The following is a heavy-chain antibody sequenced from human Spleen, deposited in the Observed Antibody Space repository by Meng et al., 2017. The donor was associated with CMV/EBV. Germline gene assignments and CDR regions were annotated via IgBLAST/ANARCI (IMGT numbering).Heavy chain of an antibody. J-gene: IGHJ6*02. Sequence: GESLKISCAASGFTLINAWMGWVRQAPGKGLEWVGRIKSKTDGGTTDYPAPVKGRFTISRHDSKNTLYLQMDSLKTEDTAVYHCARENGDYVGYYYYYYGMDVWGQGTTVTVSS. V-gene: IGHV3-15*01. CDR1: GFTLINAW. D-gene: IGHD4-17*01. CDR2: IKSKTDGGTT. CDR3: ARENGDYVGYYYYYYGMDV.